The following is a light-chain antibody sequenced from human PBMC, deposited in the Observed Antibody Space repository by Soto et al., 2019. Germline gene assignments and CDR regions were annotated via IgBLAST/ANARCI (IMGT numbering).Light chain of an antibody. Sequence: DLQMTQSPYSLSASVGDRVTITCQASQDISNYLNWYQQKPGKAPKLLIYDASNLETGVPSRFSGSGSGTDFTFTISSLQPEDIATYYCQQYGTTFGQGNKLEIK. J-gene: IGKJ2*01. CDR3: QQYGTT. V-gene: IGKV1-33*01. CDR2: DAS. CDR1: QDISNY.